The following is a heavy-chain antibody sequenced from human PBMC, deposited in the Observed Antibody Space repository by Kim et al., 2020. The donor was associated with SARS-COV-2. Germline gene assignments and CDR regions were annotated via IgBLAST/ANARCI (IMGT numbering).Heavy chain of an antibody. Sequence: GGSLRLSCAASGFTFSSYAMSWVRQAPGKGLEWVSAISGSGGSTYYADSVKGRFTISRDNSKNTLYLQMNSLRAEDTAVYYCAKVGSDWLSLPPYYYYGMDVWGQGTTVTVSS. V-gene: IGHV3-23*01. D-gene: IGHD3-9*01. CDR2: ISGSGGST. CDR1: GFTFSSYA. CDR3: AKVGSDWLSLPPYYYYGMDV. J-gene: IGHJ6*02.